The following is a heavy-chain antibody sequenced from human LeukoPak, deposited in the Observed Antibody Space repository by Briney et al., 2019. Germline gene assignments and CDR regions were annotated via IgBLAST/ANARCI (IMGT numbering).Heavy chain of an antibody. CDR2: IYSGGST. V-gene: IGHV3-53*01. D-gene: IGHD3-9*01. CDR1: GFTVSSNY. CDR3: ARGVLRYFDWLPGMDV. J-gene: IGHJ6*04. Sequence: GGSLRLSCAASGFTVSSNYMSWVRQAPGKGLEWVSVIYSGGSTYYADSVKGRFTISRDNSKNTLYLQMNSLRAEDTAVYYCARGVLRYFDWLPGMDVWGKGTTVTVSS.